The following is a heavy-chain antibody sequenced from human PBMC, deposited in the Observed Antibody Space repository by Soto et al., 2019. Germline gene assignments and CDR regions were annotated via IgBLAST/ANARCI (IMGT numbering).Heavy chain of an antibody. CDR3: AKNRGNTAVTEVLLYFDS. J-gene: IGHJ4*02. CDR1: GFTFSSYA. Sequence: EVQLLESGGGLIQPGGSLRLSCAASGFTFSSYAMIWVRQAPGKGLEWVSTISGDGASTNYADSVRGRFTIYRDNSKSTLYLQMNSLRAEDTAVYYCAKNRGNTAVTEVLLYFDSWSQGTLVTVSS. V-gene: IGHV3-23*01. D-gene: IGHD4-4*01. CDR2: ISGDGAST.